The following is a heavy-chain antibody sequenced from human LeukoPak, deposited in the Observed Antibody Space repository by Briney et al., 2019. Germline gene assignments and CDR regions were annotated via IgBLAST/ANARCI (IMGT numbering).Heavy chain of an antibody. V-gene: IGHV1-8*03. CDR1: GYTFTSYD. CDR2: MNPNSGNT. CDR3: ASTEWGLLNAFDI. D-gene: IGHD1-26*01. J-gene: IGHJ3*02. Sequence: ASVKVSCKASGYTFTSYDINWVRQATGQGLEWMGWMNPNSGNTGYAQKFQGRVTITRNTSISTAYMELSSLRSEDTAVYYCASTEWGLLNAFDIWGQGTMVTVSS.